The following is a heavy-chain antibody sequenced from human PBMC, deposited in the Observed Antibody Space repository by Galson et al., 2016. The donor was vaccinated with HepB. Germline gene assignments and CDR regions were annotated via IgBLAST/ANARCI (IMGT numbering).Heavy chain of an antibody. V-gene: IGHV3-30-3*01. CDR3: ARAPYIAVVPAAMFGAFDV. D-gene: IGHD2-2*01. CDR2: VSYEGSNK. Sequence: SLRLSCAATGFTFSSYSMHWVRQAPGKGLEWVAGVSYEGSNKYYPDSLKGRFTISRDNSKNTLYLQMNSLRVEDTALYYCARAPYIAVVPAAMFGAFDVWGQGTMVAVSS. J-gene: IGHJ3*01. CDR1: GFTFSSYS.